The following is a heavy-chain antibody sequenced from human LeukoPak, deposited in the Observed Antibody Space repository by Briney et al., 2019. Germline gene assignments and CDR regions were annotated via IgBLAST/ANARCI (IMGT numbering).Heavy chain of an antibody. D-gene: IGHD2-2*01. V-gene: IGHV4-39*01. CDR2: INYRGTT. Sequence: SETLSLTCIVSGGSITGGNYYWAWIRQSPEKGLEWIGSINYRGTTHDNPSLESRGSISVDTSKNQFSLKLNSVTAADTAVYYCARHNDCSSTSCYFVMDVWGKGTTVTVSS. CDR3: ARHNDCSSTSCYFVMDV. J-gene: IGHJ6*04. CDR1: GGSITGGNYY.